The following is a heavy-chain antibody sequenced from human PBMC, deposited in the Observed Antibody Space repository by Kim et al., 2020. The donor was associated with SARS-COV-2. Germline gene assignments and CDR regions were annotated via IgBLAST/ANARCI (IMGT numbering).Heavy chain of an antibody. Sequence: GGSLRLSCAASGFTFSNAWMSWVRQAPGKGLEWVGRIKSKTDGGTTDYAAPVKGRFTISRDDSKNTLYLQMNSLKTEDTAVYYCTTCGSGSYYNLLGMDVWGQGTTVTVSS. J-gene: IGHJ6*02. CDR3: TTCGSGSYYNLLGMDV. V-gene: IGHV3-15*01. D-gene: IGHD3-10*01. CDR1: GFTFSNAW. CDR2: IKSKTDGGTT.